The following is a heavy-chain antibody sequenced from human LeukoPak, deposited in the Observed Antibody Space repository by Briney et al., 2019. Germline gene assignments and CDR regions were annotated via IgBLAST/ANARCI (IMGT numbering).Heavy chain of an antibody. CDR3: TTDGPSSGWWGDY. V-gene: IGHV3-15*01. CDR2: IKSKTDGGTT. J-gene: IGHJ4*02. CDR1: GSTFSNAW. D-gene: IGHD6-19*01. Sequence: PGGSLRLSCAASGSTFSNAWMSWVRQAPGKGLEWVGRIKSKTDGGTTDYAAPVKGRFTISRDDSKNTLYLQMNSLKTEDTAVYYCTTDGPSSGWWGDYWGQGTLVTVSS.